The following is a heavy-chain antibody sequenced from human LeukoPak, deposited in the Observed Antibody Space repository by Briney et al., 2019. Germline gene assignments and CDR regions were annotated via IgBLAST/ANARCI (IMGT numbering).Heavy chain of an antibody. D-gene: IGHD3-10*01. CDR1: GFTFSSYD. J-gene: IGHJ6*03. V-gene: IGHV3-13*01. CDR3: ARGAGCYYYYVDV. CDR2: IGTAGDT. Sequence: GGSLRLSCAASGFTFSSYDMHWVRQATGKGLEWVSAIGTAGDTYYPGSVKGRFTISRENAKNSLYLQMNSLRAGDTAVYYCARGAGCYYYYVDVWGKGTTVTVSS.